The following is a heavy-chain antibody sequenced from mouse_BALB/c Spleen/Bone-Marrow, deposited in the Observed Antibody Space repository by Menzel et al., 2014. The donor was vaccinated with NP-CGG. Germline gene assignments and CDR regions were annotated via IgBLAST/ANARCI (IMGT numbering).Heavy chain of an antibody. D-gene: IGHD1-1*01. CDR2: IHYSGST. CDR3: ATDYYGWFAY. CDR1: GYSITSGYS. V-gene: IGHV3-1*02. J-gene: IGHJ3*01. Sequence: VQLQQPGPDLVKPSQSLLLTCTVTGYSITSGYSWHWIRQLPGNKLEWLGYIHYSGSTNYNPTLKSRISITRDTSKNQFFLQLNSVPTEDSATCYCATDYYGWFAYWGQGTLVTVSA.